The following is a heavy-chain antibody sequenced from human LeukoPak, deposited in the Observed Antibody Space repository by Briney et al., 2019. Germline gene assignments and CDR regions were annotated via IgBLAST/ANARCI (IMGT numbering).Heavy chain of an antibody. CDR1: GFTFDDYA. CDR2: ISWNSGSI. CDR3: AKDIKYCSSTCCYADYAFDI. Sequence: GRSLRLSCAASGFTFDDYAMHWVRQAPGKGLEWVSGISWNSGSIGYADSVKGRFTISRDNAKNSLYLQMNSLRAEDTALYYCAKDIKYCSSTCCYADYAFDIWGQGTMVTVSS. V-gene: IGHV3-9*01. D-gene: IGHD2-2*01. J-gene: IGHJ3*02.